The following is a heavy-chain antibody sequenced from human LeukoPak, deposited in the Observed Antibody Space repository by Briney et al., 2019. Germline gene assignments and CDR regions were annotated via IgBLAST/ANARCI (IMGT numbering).Heavy chain of an antibody. V-gene: IGHV4-59*01. CDR3: ASYVAADGSHYFDY. J-gene: IGHJ4*02. D-gene: IGHD6-13*01. CDR1: GGSISSYY. CDR2: IYYSGST. Sequence: SETLSLTCRVSGGSISSYYWSWIRQPPGKGLEWIGYIYYSGSTNYNPSLKSRVTISVDTSNNQFSLRLSSVTAADTAVYYCASYVAADGSHYFDYWGQGTLVTVSS.